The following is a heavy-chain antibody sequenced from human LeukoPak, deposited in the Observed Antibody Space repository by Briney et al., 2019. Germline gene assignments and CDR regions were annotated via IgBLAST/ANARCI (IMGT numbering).Heavy chain of an antibody. Sequence: GGSLRLSCAASGFTFSSYSMNSVRQAPGKGLEWVSSIRVSSTYIYYADSVKGRFTISRDNAKNSLYLQMNSLRAEDTAVYYCARDLYYDYVWGSYRSYYFDYWGQGTLVTVSS. CDR1: GFTFSSYS. J-gene: IGHJ4*02. V-gene: IGHV3-21*01. CDR2: IRVSSTYI. CDR3: ARDLYYDYVWGSYRSYYFDY. D-gene: IGHD3-16*02.